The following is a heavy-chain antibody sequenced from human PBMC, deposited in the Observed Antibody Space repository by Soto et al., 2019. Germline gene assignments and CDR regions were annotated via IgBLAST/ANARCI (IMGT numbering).Heavy chain of an antibody. CDR3: ARDCRSTSCYSTPDY. V-gene: IGHV4-38-2*02. CDR1: GYSISSGYY. D-gene: IGHD2-2*02. J-gene: IGHJ4*02. CDR2: IYHSGST. Sequence: PSETLSLTCAVSGYSISSGYYWGWIRQPPGKGLEWIGSIYHSGSTYYNPSLKSRVTISVDTSKNQFSLKLSSVTAADTAVYYCARDCRSTSCYSTPDYWGQGTLVTVS.